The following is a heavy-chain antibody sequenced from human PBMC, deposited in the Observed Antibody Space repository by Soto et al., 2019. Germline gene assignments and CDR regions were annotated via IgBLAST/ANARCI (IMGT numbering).Heavy chain of an antibody. CDR1: YW. V-gene: IGHV5-51*01. CDR3: ASNLITGTPGYFDY. Sequence: YWSWIRQMPGKGLEWMGIIYPGDSDTRYSPSFQGQVTISADKSISTAYLQWSSLKASDTAMYYCASNLITGTPGYFDYWGQGTLVTVSS. D-gene: IGHD3-16*01. CDR2: IYPGDSDT. J-gene: IGHJ4*02.